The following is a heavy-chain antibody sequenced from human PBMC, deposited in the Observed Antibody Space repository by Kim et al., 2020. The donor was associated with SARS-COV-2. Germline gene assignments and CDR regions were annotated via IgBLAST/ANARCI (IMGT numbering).Heavy chain of an antibody. CDR2: ISYDGSNK. Sequence: GGSLRLSCAASGFTFSSYGMHWVRQAPGKGLEWVAVISYDGSNKYYADSVKGRFTISRDNSKNTLYLQMNSLRAEDTAVYYCAKGRRYYYDSSGYYPNYYYYYGMDVWGQGTPVTVSS. V-gene: IGHV3-30*18. D-gene: IGHD3-22*01. CDR1: GFTFSSYG. CDR3: AKGRRYYYDSSGYYPNYYYYYGMDV. J-gene: IGHJ6*02.